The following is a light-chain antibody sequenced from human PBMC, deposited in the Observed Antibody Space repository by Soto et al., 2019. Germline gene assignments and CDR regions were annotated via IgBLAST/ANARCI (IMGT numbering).Light chain of an antibody. CDR3: QQYGSSPPGT. CDR1: QSVSSGY. J-gene: IGKJ3*01. CDR2: GAS. V-gene: IGKV3-20*01. Sequence: VLTQSPGTLSLSPGERATLSCRASQSVSSGYLAWYQQKPGQAPRLLIYGASSRATGLPDRFSGSGSGTDFTLTISRLELEDVAVYYCQQYGSSPPGTFGPGTKVDIK.